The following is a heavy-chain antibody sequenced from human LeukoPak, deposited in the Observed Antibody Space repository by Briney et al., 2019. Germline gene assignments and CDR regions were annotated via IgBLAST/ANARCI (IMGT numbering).Heavy chain of an antibody. D-gene: IGHD1-26*01. Sequence: GSLRLSCAASGFTFRSHSMNWVRQAPGKGLEWVSSISSSSSYIYYADSVKGRFTISRDNAKNSLYLQMNSLRAEDTAVYYCAVSEWELPASFDYWGQGTLVTVSS. CDR2: ISSSSSYI. CDR1: GFTFRSHS. CDR3: AVSEWELPASFDY. V-gene: IGHV3-21*01. J-gene: IGHJ4*02.